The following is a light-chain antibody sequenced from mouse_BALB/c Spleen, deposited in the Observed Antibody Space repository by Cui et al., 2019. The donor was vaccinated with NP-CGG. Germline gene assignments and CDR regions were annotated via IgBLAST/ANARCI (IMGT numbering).Light chain of an antibody. CDR2: GTN. V-gene: IGLV1*01. Sequence: VVPQESALTTSPGETVTLTCRSSTGAVTTNNYANWVQEKPDHLFTGLIGGTNNRAPGVPARFSGSLIGDKAALTITGAQTEDEAIYFCALWYSNHWVFGGGTKLTVL. CDR3: ALWYSNHWV. CDR1: TGAVTTNNY. J-gene: IGLJ1*01.